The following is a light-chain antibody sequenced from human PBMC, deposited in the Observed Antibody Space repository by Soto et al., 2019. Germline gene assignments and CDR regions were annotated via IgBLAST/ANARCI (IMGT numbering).Light chain of an antibody. CDR3: QQSYIDST. CDR2: AAS. V-gene: IGKV1-39*01. Sequence: DIQMTQSPSSLSASVGDRVTITCRASQYIGTYLNWYQQKQGKAPTVLIYAASTLQSGVPSRFSGSVSGTDFALTISSLQPEDFATYYCQQSYIDSTFGPGTKLEIK. CDR1: QYIGTY. J-gene: IGKJ2*01.